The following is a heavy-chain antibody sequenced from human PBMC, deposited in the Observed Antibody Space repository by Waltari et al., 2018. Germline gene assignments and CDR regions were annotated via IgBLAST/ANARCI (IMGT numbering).Heavy chain of an antibody. Sequence: QLQLQESGPGLVKPWETLSLTCTVSGESINSDTYYRGWIRQPPGKGLEWIASIFYRGSTYYNPSLKSRVTISVETSKNQFSLKLSSVTAADTAVYYCARLYSGTRPPDFWGQGTLVTVSS. CDR2: IFYRGST. CDR3: ARLYSGTRPPDF. V-gene: IGHV4-39*01. D-gene: IGHD2-2*01. CDR1: GESINSDTYY. J-gene: IGHJ4*02.